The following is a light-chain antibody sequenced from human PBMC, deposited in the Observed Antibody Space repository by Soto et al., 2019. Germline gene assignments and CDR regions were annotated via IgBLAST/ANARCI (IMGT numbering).Light chain of an antibody. CDR2: DAS. V-gene: IGKV1-39*01. Sequence: ASQSIASHLSWYRLQPCGAPTVLIFDASSLQSGVPSRFSGSGFGTDFTLTITSLQPEDYATYSCQHNSSYPRTFGGGTKVDI. J-gene: IGKJ4*02. CDR1: QSIASH. CDR3: QHNSSYPRT.